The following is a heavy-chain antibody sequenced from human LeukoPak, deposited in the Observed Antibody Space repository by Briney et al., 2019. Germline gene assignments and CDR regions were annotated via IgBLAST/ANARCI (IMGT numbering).Heavy chain of an antibody. CDR2: IIPIFGTA. Sequence: VASVKVSCKASGGTFSSYAISWVRQAPGQGLEWMGGIIPIFGTANYAQKFQGRVTITADESTSTAYMELSSLRSEDTAVYYCATGGYSGYYYGMDVWGQGTTVTVSS. V-gene: IGHV1-69*13. D-gene: IGHD5-12*01. CDR3: ATGGYSGYYYGMDV. J-gene: IGHJ6*02. CDR1: GGTFSSYA.